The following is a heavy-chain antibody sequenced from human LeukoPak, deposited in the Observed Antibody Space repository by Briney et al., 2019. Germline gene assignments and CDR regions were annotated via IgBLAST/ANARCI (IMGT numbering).Heavy chain of an antibody. V-gene: IGHV4-34*01. Sequence: SETLCLTCAVYGGSFSGYYWSWIRQPPGKGLEWIGEINHSGSTNYNPSLKSRVTISVDTSKNQFSLKLSSVTAADTAVYYCARESYYYGSGNWGQGTLVTVSS. J-gene: IGHJ4*02. CDR2: INHSGST. CDR3: ARESYYYGSGN. D-gene: IGHD3-10*01. CDR1: GGSFSGYY.